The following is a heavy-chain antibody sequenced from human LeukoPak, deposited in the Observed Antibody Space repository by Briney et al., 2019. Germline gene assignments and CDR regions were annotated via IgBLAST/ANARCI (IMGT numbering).Heavy chain of an antibody. V-gene: IGHV1-8*02. J-gene: IGHJ4*02. Sequence: ASVKVSCKASGGTFSSYAISWVRQAAGQGLEWMGWMNPNSGNTGYAQNFQGRVTMTRDTSVSTAYMELSSLRSEDTAVYFCARGTRDCTSASCYNYWGQGTLVTVSS. CDR2: MNPNSGNT. CDR3: ARGTRDCTSASCYNY. CDR1: GGTFSSYA. D-gene: IGHD2-2*02.